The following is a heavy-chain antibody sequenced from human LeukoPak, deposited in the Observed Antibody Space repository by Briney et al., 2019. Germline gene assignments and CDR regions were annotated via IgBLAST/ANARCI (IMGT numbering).Heavy chain of an antibody. CDR2: IKSKTDGGTT. Sequence: GGSLRLSCAASGFTFSNAWMSWVRQAPGKGLEWVGRIKSKTDGGTTDYAAPVKGRFTIARDDSKNTLYLQMNSLKTEGTAVYYCTTDLVGVYDSSGYYYGYWGQGTLVTVSS. CDR1: GFTFSNAW. J-gene: IGHJ4*02. V-gene: IGHV3-15*01. CDR3: TTDLVGVYDSSGYYYGY. D-gene: IGHD3-22*01.